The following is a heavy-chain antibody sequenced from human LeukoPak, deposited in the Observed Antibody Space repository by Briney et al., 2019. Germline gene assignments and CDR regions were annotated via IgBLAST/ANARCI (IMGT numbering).Heavy chain of an antibody. CDR3: ARDLGLIWRD. J-gene: IGHJ4*02. CDR1: GFTFSSYA. D-gene: IGHD2-8*01. V-gene: IGHV3-30-3*01. Sequence: GRSLRLSCAASGFTFSSYAMHWVRQAPGKGLEWVAVISYDGSNKYYADSVKGRFTISRDNSKNTLYLQMNSLRAEDTAVYYCARDLGLIWRDWGQGTLVTVSS. CDR2: ISYDGSNK.